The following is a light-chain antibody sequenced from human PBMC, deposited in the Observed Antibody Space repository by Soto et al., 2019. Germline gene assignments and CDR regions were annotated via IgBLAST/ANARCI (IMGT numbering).Light chain of an antibody. Sequence: QSALTQPPSASGSPGQSVTISCTGTSSDVGGYNSVSWYQHHPGKAPKLMIYEVSKRPSGVPDRFSGSKSANTASLTVSGLLAEDEADYYCQSYDSSLSGWVFGGGTKLTVL. CDR3: QSYDSSLSGWV. CDR1: SSDVGGYNS. CDR2: EVS. J-gene: IGLJ3*02. V-gene: IGLV2-8*01.